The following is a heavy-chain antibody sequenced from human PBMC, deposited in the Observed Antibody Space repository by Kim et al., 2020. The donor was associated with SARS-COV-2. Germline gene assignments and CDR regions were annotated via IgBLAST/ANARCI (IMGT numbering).Heavy chain of an antibody. CDR3: ARDTAGTLGY. Sequence: SETLSLTCTVSGGSISSGSYYWSWIRQPAGKGLEWIGRIYTSGSTNYNPSLKSRVTISVDTSKNQFSLKLSSVTAADTAVYYCARDTAGTLGYWGQGTLVTVSS. J-gene: IGHJ4*02. D-gene: IGHD6-13*01. V-gene: IGHV4-61*02. CDR2: IYTSGST. CDR1: GGSISSGSYY.